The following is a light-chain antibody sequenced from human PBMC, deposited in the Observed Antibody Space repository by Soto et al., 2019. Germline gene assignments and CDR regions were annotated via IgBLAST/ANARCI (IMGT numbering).Light chain of an antibody. CDR1: QSISSS. CDR2: DAS. Sequence: EIVMTQSPVTLSVSPGEGATLSCRASQSISSSLAWYQQKPGQPPKLLIFDASTRATGIPARFSGSGSGTEFTLSITRLQSEDSAIYACQQYGTWPPNLLTFGGGTKVEI. J-gene: IGKJ4*01. V-gene: IGKV3-15*01. CDR3: QQYGTWPPNLLT.